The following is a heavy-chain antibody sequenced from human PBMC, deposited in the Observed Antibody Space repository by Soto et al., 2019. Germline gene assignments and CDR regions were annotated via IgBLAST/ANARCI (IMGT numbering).Heavy chain of an antibody. CDR2: ISGSGGST. CDR3: AKERSLVVTAMDV. J-gene: IGHJ6*02. D-gene: IGHD2-21*02. Sequence: EVQLLESGGGLVQPGGSLRLSCAASGFTFSSYDMSWVRQAPGKGLEWVSVISGSGGSTYYADSVKGRFTISRDNSKNTLYLQMNSLRADDTAVYYCAKERSLVVTAMDVWGQGTTVTVSS. V-gene: IGHV3-23*01. CDR1: GFTFSSYD.